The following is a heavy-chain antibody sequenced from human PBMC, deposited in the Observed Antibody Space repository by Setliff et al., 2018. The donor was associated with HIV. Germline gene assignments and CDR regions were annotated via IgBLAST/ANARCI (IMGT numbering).Heavy chain of an antibody. CDR1: GFTFSTYW. Sequence: PGGSLRLSCAASGFTFSTYWMHWVRQAPGKGLVWVSHINNDGRKTTYADSVKGRFTISRDNARNSFYLQMNSLRVDDTAVYFCARDKWASGFDFWGHGTLVTVSS. V-gene: IGHV3-74*03. CDR3: ARDKWASGFDF. D-gene: IGHD1-26*01. CDR2: INNDGRKT. J-gene: IGHJ4*01.